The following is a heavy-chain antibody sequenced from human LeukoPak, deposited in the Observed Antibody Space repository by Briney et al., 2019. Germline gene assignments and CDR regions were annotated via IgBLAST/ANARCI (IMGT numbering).Heavy chain of an antibody. CDR1: GGSISGYY. Sequence: SETLSLICTVSGGSISGYYWSWIRQPPGKGLEWTGTIYYTGRTYYHPSLESRLTISVDTSKNQFSLKLTSVTAADTAIYYCAQSLGSGNWIGNWFDPWGQGTLVTVSS. CDR3: AQSLGSGNWIGNWFDP. CDR2: IYYTGRT. J-gene: IGHJ5*02. V-gene: IGHV4-59*04. D-gene: IGHD1-1*01.